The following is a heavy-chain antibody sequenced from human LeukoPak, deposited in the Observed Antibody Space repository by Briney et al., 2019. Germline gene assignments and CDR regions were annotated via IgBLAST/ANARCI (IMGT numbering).Heavy chain of an antibody. CDR2: IYYSGST. Sequence: SETLSLTCTVSGGSISSYYWSWIRQPPGKGLEWIGYIYYSGSTNYNPSLKSRVTISVDTSKNQFSLKLSSVTAADTAVYYCARDMRSDYYDTSGYAFDIWGQGTMVTVSS. CDR1: GGSISSYY. V-gene: IGHV4-59*01. D-gene: IGHD3-22*01. J-gene: IGHJ3*02. CDR3: ARDMRSDYYDTSGYAFDI.